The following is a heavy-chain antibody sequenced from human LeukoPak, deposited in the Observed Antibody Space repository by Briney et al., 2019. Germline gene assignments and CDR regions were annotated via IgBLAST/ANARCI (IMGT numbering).Heavy chain of an antibody. CDR1: GFTFDDYT. CDR3: AKEDHFAS. CDR2: ITWNSGSI. Sequence: GRSVRLSCAASGFTFDDYTMHWVRQAPGKGREGVSGITWNSGSIGYADSVRGRFTISRDNAKNSLYLEMNSLRAEDTALYYCAKEDHFASWGQGTLVTVSS. V-gene: IGHV3-9*01. J-gene: IGHJ4*02.